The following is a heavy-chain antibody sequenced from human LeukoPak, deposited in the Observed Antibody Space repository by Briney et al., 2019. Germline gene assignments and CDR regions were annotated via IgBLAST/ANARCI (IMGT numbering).Heavy chain of an antibody. CDR3: ARGHSDSWSVFDY. V-gene: IGHV4-4*07. CDR2: MQTSGRI. CDR1: GGSISSYH. D-gene: IGHD6-13*01. Sequence: PSETLSLTCTVSGGSISSYHWSWIRQPAGKGLEWIGRMQTSGRIDYNLSLKSRLTMSVDRSKNQLSLKLSAVIAADTAVYYCARGHSDSWSVFDYWGQGTLVTVSS. J-gene: IGHJ4*02.